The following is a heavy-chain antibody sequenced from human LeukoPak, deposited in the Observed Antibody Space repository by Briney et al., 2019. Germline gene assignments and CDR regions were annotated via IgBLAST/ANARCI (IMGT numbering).Heavy chain of an antibody. CDR1: GFTFDDYA. J-gene: IGHJ5*02. Sequence: GGSLRLSFAASGFTFDDYAMHWVRQAPGKGLEWVSGISWNSGSIGYADSVEGRFTISRDNAKNSLYLQMNSLRAEDTALYYCAKDQSSTYYYGSATFDPWGQGTLVTVSS. V-gene: IGHV3-9*01. D-gene: IGHD3-10*01. CDR3: AKDQSSTYYYGSATFDP. CDR2: ISWNSGSI.